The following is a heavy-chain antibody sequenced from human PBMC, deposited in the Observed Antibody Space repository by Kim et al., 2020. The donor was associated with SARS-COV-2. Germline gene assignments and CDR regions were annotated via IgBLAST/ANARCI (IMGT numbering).Heavy chain of an antibody. D-gene: IGHD3-10*01. V-gene: IGHV3-30*04. CDR2: ISYDGSNK. CDR1: GFTFSSYA. J-gene: IGHJ6*02. Sequence: GGSLRLSCAASGFTFSSYAMHWVRQAPGKGLEWVAVISYDGSNKYYADSVKGRFTISRDNSKNTLYLQMNSLRAEDTAVYYCARDSGYYGSGQVRGYYYYGMDVWGQGTTVTVSS. CDR3: ARDSGYYGSGQVRGYYYYGMDV.